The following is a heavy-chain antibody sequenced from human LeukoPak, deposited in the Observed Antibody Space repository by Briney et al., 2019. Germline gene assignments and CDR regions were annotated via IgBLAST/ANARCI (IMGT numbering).Heavy chain of an antibody. CDR3: ARTPTSRKRFLGGAATGTDYYYYYYMDV. CDR2: IYSGGST. V-gene: IGHV3-53*01. Sequence: PGGSLRLSCAASGFTVSSNYMSWVRQAPGKGLEWVSVIYSGGSTYYADSVKGRFTISRDNSKNTLYLQMNSLRAEDTAVYYCARTPTSRKRFLGGAATGTDYYYYYYMDVWGKGTTVTISS. CDR1: GFTVSSNY. D-gene: IGHD6-13*01. J-gene: IGHJ6*03.